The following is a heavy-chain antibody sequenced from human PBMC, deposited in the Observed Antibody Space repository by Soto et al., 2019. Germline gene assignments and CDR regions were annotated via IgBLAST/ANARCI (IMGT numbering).Heavy chain of an antibody. CDR1: GFTFSTFA. Sequence: GGSLRLSCAASGFTFSTFAMSWVRQAPGKGLEWVSAISGSGGSTYYADSVKGRFTISRDISKNTLYLQMNSLRAEDTALYYCAKSYSSNWYDYFDYWGQGTLVTVSS. CDR3: AKSYSSNWYDYFDY. CDR2: ISGSGGST. J-gene: IGHJ4*02. D-gene: IGHD6-13*01. V-gene: IGHV3-23*01.